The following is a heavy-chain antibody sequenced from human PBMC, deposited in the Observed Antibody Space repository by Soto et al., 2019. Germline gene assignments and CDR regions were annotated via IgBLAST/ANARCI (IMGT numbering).Heavy chain of an antibody. D-gene: IGHD2-2*01. Sequence: PGGSLRLSCAASGFSVRNNYMSWVRQAPGKGLEWVSVIYSSPSTYYADSVKGRFTISRDNSKNTIYLQINSLRAEDTAVYYCASSTRYFFDNWGQGTPVTVSS. J-gene: IGHJ4*02. V-gene: IGHV3-66*01. CDR2: IYSSPST. CDR3: ASSTRYFFDN. CDR1: GFSVRNNY.